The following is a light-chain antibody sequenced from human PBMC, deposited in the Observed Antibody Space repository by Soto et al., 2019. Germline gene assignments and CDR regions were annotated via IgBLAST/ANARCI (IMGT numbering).Light chain of an antibody. V-gene: IGKV1-17*01. CDR2: AAS. CDR3: LQHNNYPRT. CDR1: QGIRND. Sequence: DIQMTQYPSSLSASVGDRVTITCRASQGIRNDLNWYQQKPGKAPKRLIYAASSLQSGVPSRFSGSGSGTEFTLTISSLQPEDFATYYCLQHNNYPRTFGQGTKVEIK. J-gene: IGKJ1*01.